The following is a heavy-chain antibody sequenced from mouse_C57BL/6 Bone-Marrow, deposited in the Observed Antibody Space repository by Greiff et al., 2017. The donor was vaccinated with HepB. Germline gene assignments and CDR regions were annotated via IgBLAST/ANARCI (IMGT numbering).Heavy chain of an antibody. J-gene: IGHJ2*01. V-gene: IGHV2-2*01. Sequence: QVQLKQSGPGLVQPSQSLSITCTVSGFSLTSYGVHWVRQSPGKGLEWLGVIWSGGSTDYNAAFISRLSISKDNSKSQVFFKMNSLQADDTAIYYCVRTGPDYFDYWGQGTTLTVSS. CDR3: VRTGPDYFDY. CDR2: IWSGGST. CDR1: GFSLTSYG.